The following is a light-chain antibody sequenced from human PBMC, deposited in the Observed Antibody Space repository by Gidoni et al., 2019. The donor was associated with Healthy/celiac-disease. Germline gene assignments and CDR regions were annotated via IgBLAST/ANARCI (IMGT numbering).Light chain of an antibody. J-gene: IGKJ4*01. CDR2: DAS. CDR1: QSISIY. CDR3: QQSYSTPLT. V-gene: IGKV1-39*01. Sequence: DLEMTQSPSSLSASVGDRVTITCRASQSISIYLNWYQQKPGKAPKLLIYDASSLESGVPSRFSGSGSGTDFTLTISSLQPEDFATYYCQQSYSTPLTFGGGTKVEIK.